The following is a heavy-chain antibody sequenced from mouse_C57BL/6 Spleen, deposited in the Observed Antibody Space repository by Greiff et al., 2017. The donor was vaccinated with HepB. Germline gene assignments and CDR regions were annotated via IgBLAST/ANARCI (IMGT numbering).Heavy chain of an antibody. CDR1: GYTFTDYY. V-gene: IGHV1-26*01. J-gene: IGHJ4*01. D-gene: IGHD2-3*01. CDR3: ARRGDGYYGAMDY. Sequence: EVQVVESGPELVKPGASVKISCKASGYTFTDYYMNWVKQSHGKSLEWIGDINPNNGGTSYNQKFKGKATLTVDKSSSTAYMELRSLTSEDSAVYYCARRGDGYYGAMDYWGQGTSVTVSS. CDR2: INPNNGGT.